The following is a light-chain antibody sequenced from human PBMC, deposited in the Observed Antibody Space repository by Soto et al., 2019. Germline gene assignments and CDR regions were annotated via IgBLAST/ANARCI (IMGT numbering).Light chain of an antibody. Sequence: QSVLTQPASVSGSPGQSITISCTGTSSDVGGYNYVSWYQQHPGNAPKPMIYEVSNRPSGVSNRFSGSKSGNTASLTISGLQAEDEADYYCSSYATSNTLVFGGGTKLTVL. J-gene: IGLJ3*02. V-gene: IGLV2-14*01. CDR1: SSDVGGYNY. CDR2: EVS. CDR3: SSYATSNTLV.